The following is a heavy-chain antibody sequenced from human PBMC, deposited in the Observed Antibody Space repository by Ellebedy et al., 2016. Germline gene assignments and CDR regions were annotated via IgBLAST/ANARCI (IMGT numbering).Heavy chain of an antibody. J-gene: IGHJ4*02. CDR1: GFTFDDYA. CDR2: ISWNSVAI. V-gene: IGHV3-9*01. CDR3: AKGTMDYFHH. Sequence: SLKISXTTSGFTFDDYALHCVRQAPGKGLEWVSGISWNSVAIGYADSVKGRFTISRDKAKNSLYLQMNSLRPEDTALYYCAKGTMDYFHHWGQGTLVTVSS. D-gene: IGHD4/OR15-4a*01.